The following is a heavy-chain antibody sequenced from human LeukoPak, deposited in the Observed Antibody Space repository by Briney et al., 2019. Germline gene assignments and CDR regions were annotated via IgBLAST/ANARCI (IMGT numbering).Heavy chain of an antibody. D-gene: IGHD3-16*02. Sequence: SETLSLTCTVSGGSISSYYWSWIRQPAGKGLEWIGRIYTSGSTNYNPSLKSRVTMTVDTSKNQFSLKLSSVTAADTAVYYCARLRGYDYIWGSYRLRGDFDYWGQGTLVTVSS. CDR2: IYTSGST. J-gene: IGHJ4*02. V-gene: IGHV4-4*07. CDR1: GGSISSYY. CDR3: ARLRGYDYIWGSYRLRGDFDY.